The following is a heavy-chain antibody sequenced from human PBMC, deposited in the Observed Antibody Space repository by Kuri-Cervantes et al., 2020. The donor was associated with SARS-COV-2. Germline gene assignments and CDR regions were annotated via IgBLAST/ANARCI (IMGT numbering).Heavy chain of an antibody. V-gene: IGHV3-23*01. CDR3: AKGHYYYYYMDV. CDR2: ISGSGGST. Sequence: GESLKISCAASGFTFSSYAMSWVRQAPGKGLEWVSAISGSGGSTYYADSVKGRFTISRDNSKNTLYLQVNSLRAEDTAVYYCAKGHYYYYYMDVWGKGTTVTVSS. CDR1: GFTFSSYA. J-gene: IGHJ6*03.